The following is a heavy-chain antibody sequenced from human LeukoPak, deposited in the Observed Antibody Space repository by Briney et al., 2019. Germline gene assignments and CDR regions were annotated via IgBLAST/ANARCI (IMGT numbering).Heavy chain of an antibody. D-gene: IGHD3-22*01. Sequence: PGGSLRLSCVASGFTVSSNYMNWVRQAPAKGLEWVSVIYSGGRTYYADSVKGRFIISRDNSKNTLYLQMNSLRAEDTAVYYCARDTYDSSGSDAFDIWGQGTMVTVSS. V-gene: IGHV3-53*05. CDR2: IYSGGRT. J-gene: IGHJ3*02. CDR3: ARDTYDSSGSDAFDI. CDR1: GFTVSSNY.